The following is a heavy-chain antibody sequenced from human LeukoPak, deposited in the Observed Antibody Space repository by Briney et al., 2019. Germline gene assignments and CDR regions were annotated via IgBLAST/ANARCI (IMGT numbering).Heavy chain of an antibody. CDR1: GGSISSYY. CDR3: AREYRERWCFASIFDY. Sequence: PSETLSLTCTVSGGSISSYYWSWIRQPAGKGLEWIGRIYTSGSTNYNPSLKSRVTMSVDTSKNQFSLKLSSVTTADTAVYYCAREYRERWCFASIFDYWGQGPLVTVSS. D-gene: IGHD4/OR15-4a*01. J-gene: IGHJ4*02. V-gene: IGHV4-4*07. CDR2: IYTSGST.